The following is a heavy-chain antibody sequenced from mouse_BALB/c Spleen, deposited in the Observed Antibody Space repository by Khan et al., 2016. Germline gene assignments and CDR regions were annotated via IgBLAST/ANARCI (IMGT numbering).Heavy chain of an antibody. CDR3: ARQRYGNYYYYAMDY. D-gene: IGHD2-1*01. V-gene: IGHV5-12-1*01. Sequence: EVELVESGGGLVKPGGSLKLSCAASGFAFSSYDMSWVRQTPEKRLAWVAYISSGGGSTYYPDTVKGRFTISRDNAKNTLYLQMSSLKSEDTAMYYCARQRYGNYYYYAMDYWGQGTSVTVSS. CDR2: ISSGGGST. CDR1: GFAFSSYD. J-gene: IGHJ4*01.